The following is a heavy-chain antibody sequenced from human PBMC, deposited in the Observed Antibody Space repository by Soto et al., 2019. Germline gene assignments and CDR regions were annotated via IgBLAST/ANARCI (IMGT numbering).Heavy chain of an antibody. Sequence: QVQLQESGPGLVKPSETLSLTCTVSGGSISSYYWSWIRQPPGKGLEWIGYIYYSGSTNYNPSLKSRVTISVDTSKNQFSLKLSSVTAADTAVYYCARELDGCSSTSCYIAFDPWGQGTLVTVSS. CDR2: IYYSGST. CDR3: ARELDGCSSTSCYIAFDP. J-gene: IGHJ5*02. D-gene: IGHD2-2*02. CDR1: GGSISSYY. V-gene: IGHV4-59*01.